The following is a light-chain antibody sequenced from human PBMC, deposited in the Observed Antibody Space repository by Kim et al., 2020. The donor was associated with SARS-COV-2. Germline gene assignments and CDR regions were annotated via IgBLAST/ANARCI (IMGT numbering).Light chain of an antibody. V-gene: IGKV1-12*01. Sequence: DIQMTQSPSSVSASVGDRVTITCRASQDISSWLAWYQQKPGKAPKLLIYDATNLQSGVPSRFSGSGSGTDFTLTISSLQPEDFASYYCQQTNSFPYTFGQGTKLEI. CDR3: QQTNSFPYT. CDR1: QDISSW. J-gene: IGKJ2*01. CDR2: DAT.